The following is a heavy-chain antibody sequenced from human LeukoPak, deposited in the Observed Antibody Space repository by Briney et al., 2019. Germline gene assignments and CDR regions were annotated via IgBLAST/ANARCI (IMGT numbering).Heavy chain of an antibody. CDR3: ARGEAGTYYKRDGWFDP. V-gene: IGHV1-8*01. D-gene: IGHD3-10*01. Sequence: ASVKVSCKASGYTFNSYDINWVRQATGQGLEWMGWMNPNTGNTGYGERFQGRVTMTRDNSISTAYMELNSLTSEDTAVYYCARGEAGTYYKRDGWFDPWGQGTLVTVSS. CDR2: MNPNTGNT. J-gene: IGHJ5*02. CDR1: GYTFNSYD.